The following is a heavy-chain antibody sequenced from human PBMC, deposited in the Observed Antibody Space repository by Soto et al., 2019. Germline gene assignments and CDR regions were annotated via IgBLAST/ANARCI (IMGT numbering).Heavy chain of an antibody. CDR3: ARGSGIVALPGELEDVKYDY. J-gene: IGHJ4*02. CDR2: INESGST. V-gene: IGHV4-34*01. Sequence: QVQLQQWGAGLVKPSETLSLSCAVYGQSFSGHSWAWIRQPPGKGLEWSGEINESGSTYYNPSLKSRVTISTDTSKNQFSLQLSSVSAADTAAYFCARGSGIVALPGELEDVKYDYWGQGTLVNVSS. D-gene: IGHD1-1*01. CDR1: GQSFSGHS.